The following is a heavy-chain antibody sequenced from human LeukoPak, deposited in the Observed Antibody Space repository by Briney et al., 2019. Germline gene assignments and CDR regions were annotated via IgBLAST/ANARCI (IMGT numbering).Heavy chain of an antibody. J-gene: IGHJ3*02. CDR2: ISSSGSTI. CDR1: GFTFSSYV. CDR3: ARAPYSGSRASI. D-gene: IGHD1-26*01. V-gene: IGHV3-48*03. Sequence: PGGSLRLSCAASGFTFSSYVMNWVRQAPGKGLEWVSYISSSGSTIYYADSVKGRFTISRDNAKNSLYLQMNSLRAEDTAVYYCARAPYSGSRASIWGQGTMVTVSS.